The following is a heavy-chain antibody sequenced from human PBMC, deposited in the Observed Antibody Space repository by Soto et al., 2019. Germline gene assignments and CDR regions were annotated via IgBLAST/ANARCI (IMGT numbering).Heavy chain of an antibody. CDR3: ARDLSWGSTWYDYMDV. V-gene: IGHV3-48*01. CDR1: GFILSDCA. CDR2: ISSSSSVI. J-gene: IGHJ6*03. D-gene: IGHD3-16*01. Sequence: EVQLVESGGGLVQPGGSLRLSCATSGFILSDCAMNWVRQAPGKGLEWVSYISSSSSVIDYADSVKGRFTVSRDNARNSLYLQMNSLRAEDTAVYYCARDLSWGSTWYDYMDVWGKATTVSVSS.